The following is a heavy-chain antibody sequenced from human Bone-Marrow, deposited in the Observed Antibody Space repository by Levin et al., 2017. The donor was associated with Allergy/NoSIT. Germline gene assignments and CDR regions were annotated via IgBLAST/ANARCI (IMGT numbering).Heavy chain of an antibody. D-gene: IGHD3-16*01. J-gene: IGHJ4*02. V-gene: IGHV4-59*01. CDR2: VHYSGSA. CDR3: ARAVYVQYFDY. CDR1: GASISRYY. Sequence: SQTLSLTCNVSGASISRYYWSWVRQPPGKGLEWIGYVHYSGSANYNPSLKSRATITVDTSKSHFSLKLDSVTAADTAVYYCARAVYVQYFDYWGQGTLVTVSS.